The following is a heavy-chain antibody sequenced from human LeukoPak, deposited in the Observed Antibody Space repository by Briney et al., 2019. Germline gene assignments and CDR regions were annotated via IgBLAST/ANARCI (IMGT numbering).Heavy chain of an antibody. Sequence: ASVKVSCKASGYTFTSYGISWVRQAPGQGLEWMGWISAYNGNTNYAQKLQGRVTMTTDTSTSTAYMELRSLRSDDTAVYYCARDVSSTSSWWFDPWGQGTLVTVSS. D-gene: IGHD2-2*01. CDR2: ISAYNGNT. V-gene: IGHV1-18*01. CDR3: ARDVSSTSSWWFDP. CDR1: GYTFTSYG. J-gene: IGHJ5*02.